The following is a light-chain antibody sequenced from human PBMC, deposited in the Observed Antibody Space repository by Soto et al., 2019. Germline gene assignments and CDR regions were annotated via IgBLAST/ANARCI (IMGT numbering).Light chain of an antibody. CDR2: NNN. CDR1: SSNIGSNT. CDR3: AAWDDSLNGLV. V-gene: IGLV1-44*01. J-gene: IGLJ1*01. Sequence: QSVLTQPPSASGTPGQRVTISCSGSSSNIGSNTVNGYQQLPGTAPKLLNYNNNQRPSGVPDRFSGSKSGTSASLVISGLQSEDEADYYGAAWDDSLNGLVFGTGTKVTVL.